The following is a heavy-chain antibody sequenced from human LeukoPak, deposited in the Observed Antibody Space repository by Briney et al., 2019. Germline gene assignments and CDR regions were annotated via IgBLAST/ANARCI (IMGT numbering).Heavy chain of an antibody. J-gene: IGHJ5*02. CDR2: IYHSGNI. V-gene: IGHV4-39*01. CDR3: ARQESCTNGVCYVGWFDP. D-gene: IGHD2-8*01. Sequence: SETLSLTCTVSGGSISNSNDYWAWIRQPPGKGLEWIGSIYHSGNIFQNQSLASRVTISVDTSKNQFSLNLNSVTAADTAVYYCARQESCTNGVCYVGWFDPWGKGTLVTVSS. CDR1: GGSISNSNDY.